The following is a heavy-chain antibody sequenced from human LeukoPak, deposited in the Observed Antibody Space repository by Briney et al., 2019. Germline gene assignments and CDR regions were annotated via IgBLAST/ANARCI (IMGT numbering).Heavy chain of an antibody. D-gene: IGHD1-7*01. CDR2: IIPIFGTA. CDR3: ASQGLELSYYYYYMDV. J-gene: IGHJ6*03. CDR1: GGTFSNYA. Sequence: ASVKVSCKASGGTFSNYAISWVRQAPGQGLEWMGRIIPIFGTANYAQKFQGRVTITTDESTSTAYMELSSLRSEDTAVYYCASQGLELSYYYYYMDVWGKGTTVTVSS. V-gene: IGHV1-69*05.